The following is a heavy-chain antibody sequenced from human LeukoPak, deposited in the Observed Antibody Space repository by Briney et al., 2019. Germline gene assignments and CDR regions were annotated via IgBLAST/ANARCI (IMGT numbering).Heavy chain of an antibody. Sequence: PSETLSLTCAVYGGSFSGCYWCWFRQPPRRELQGRGGIIHSGSSNYNSSLKSRVNISGDTHKTQFPLNLSSVPAADTAVYYCARGPGCLAYYYGMDVWGQGTTVTVSS. J-gene: IGHJ6*02. D-gene: IGHD3-9*01. CDR2: IIHSGSS. V-gene: IGHV4-34*01. CDR3: ARGPGCLAYYYGMDV. CDR1: GGSFSGCY.